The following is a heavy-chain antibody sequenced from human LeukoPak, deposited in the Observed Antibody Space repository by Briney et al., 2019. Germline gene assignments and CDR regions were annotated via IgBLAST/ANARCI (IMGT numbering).Heavy chain of an antibody. Sequence: ASVKVSCKASGYTFTSYYMHWVGQAPGQGGEWMGIITPSGGSTTYAQQFQGRVTMTRHTPTSTVYMELSSLRSEDTAVYYCARDSSSWYKMQYYFDYWGQGTLVTVSS. D-gene: IGHD6-13*01. V-gene: IGHV1-46*03. J-gene: IGHJ4*02. CDR3: ARDSSSWYKMQYYFDY. CDR2: ITPSGGST. CDR1: GYTFTSYY.